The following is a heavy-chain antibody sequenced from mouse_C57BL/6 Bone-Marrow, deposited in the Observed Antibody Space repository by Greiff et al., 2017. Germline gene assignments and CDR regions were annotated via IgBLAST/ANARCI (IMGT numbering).Heavy chain of an antibody. Sequence: QVQLQQSGPGLVQPSQSLSITCTVSGFSLTSYGVHWVRQSPGKGLEWLGVIWRGGSTDYNAAFMSRLSITQDNSKSQVFFKMNSLQADDTAIYYCATSLLRDAMDYWGQGTSVTVSS. V-gene: IGHV2-5*01. CDR1: GFSLTSYG. CDR3: ATSLLRDAMDY. J-gene: IGHJ4*01. D-gene: IGHD1-1*01. CDR2: IWRGGST.